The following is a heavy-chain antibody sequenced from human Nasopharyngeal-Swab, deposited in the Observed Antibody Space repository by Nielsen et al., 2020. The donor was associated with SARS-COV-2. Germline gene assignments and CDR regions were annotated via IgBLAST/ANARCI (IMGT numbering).Heavy chain of an antibody. CDR2: INSDGSST. J-gene: IGHJ6*02. CDR1: GFTFSSYW. CDR3: AREGYSSGWPYYYYGMDV. D-gene: IGHD6-19*01. V-gene: IGHV3-74*01. Sequence: GESLKISCAASGFTFSSYWMHWVRQAPGKGLVWVSRINSDGSSTSYADSVKGRFTISRDNAKNTLYLQMNSLRAEDTAVYYCAREGYSSGWPYYYYGMDVWGQGTTVTVSS.